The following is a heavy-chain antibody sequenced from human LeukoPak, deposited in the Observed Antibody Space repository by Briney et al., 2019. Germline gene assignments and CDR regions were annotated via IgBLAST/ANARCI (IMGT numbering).Heavy chain of an antibody. CDR3: ARGMSRDYYDSSGSPATFDY. V-gene: IGHV5-51*01. CDR1: GYSFTSYW. Sequence: GESLKISCKGSGYSFTSYWIGWVRQMPGKGLEWMGIIYPGYSDTRYSPSLQGQVTIAADKSISTAYLQWSSLKASDTAMYYWARGMSRDYYDSSGSPATFDYWGQGTLVTVSS. CDR2: IYPGYSDT. J-gene: IGHJ4*02. D-gene: IGHD3-22*01.